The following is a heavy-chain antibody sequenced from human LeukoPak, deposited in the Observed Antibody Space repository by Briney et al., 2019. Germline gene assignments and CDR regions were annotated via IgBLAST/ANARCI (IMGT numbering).Heavy chain of an antibody. CDR2: ISSSSSYI. CDR1: XX. D-gene: IGHD3-10*01. J-gene: IGHJ4*02. V-gene: IGHV3-21*04. CDR3: ARGGGSGSYFLAY. Sequence: XXMXWVRQAPGXGLEWVSSISSSSSYIYYADSVKGRFTISRDNAKNSLYLKMNSLSAEDPAVYYCARGGGSGSYFLAYWGQGPLFPVSS.